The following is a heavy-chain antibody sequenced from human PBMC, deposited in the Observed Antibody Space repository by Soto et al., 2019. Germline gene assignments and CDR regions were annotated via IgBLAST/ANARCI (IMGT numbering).Heavy chain of an antibody. Sequence: PSETLSLTCTVSGGSISSGGYYWSWIRQHPGKGLEWIGYIYYSGSTYYNPSLKSRVTISVDTSKNQFSLKLSSVTAADTAVYYCARDRPGLLMGSYYYYYMDGWGKGTTVTFSS. CDR2: IYYSGST. CDR3: ARDRPGLLMGSYYYYYMDG. D-gene: IGHD2-8*01. J-gene: IGHJ6*03. CDR1: GGSISSGGYY. V-gene: IGHV4-31*03.